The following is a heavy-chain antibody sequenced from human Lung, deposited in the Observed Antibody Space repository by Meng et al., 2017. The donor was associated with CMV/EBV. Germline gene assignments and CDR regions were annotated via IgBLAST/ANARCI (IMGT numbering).Heavy chain of an antibody. J-gene: IGHJ3*02. CDR3: ARDRSNMVTGVFDI. CDR1: GGSISSSSYY. CDR2: IFYSGST. V-gene: IGHV4-39*07. Sequence: GSLRLXCTVSGGSISSSSYYWGWIRQPPGKGLEWIGNIFYSGSTYYNPSLKSRVTISVDTSKNQFSLKLSSVTAADTAVYYCARDRSNMVTGVFDIWGQGXMVTVSS. D-gene: IGHD3-10*01.